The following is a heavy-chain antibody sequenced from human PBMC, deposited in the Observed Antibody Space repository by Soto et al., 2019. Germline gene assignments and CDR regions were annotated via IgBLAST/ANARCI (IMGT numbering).Heavy chain of an antibody. D-gene: IGHD6-25*01. CDR1: GGSFSGYY. J-gene: IGHJ6*02. V-gene: IGHV4-34*01. CDR3: ACRKSPRMTVLAAARGRTYGMDV. Sequence: QVQLQQWGAGLLKPSETLSLTCAVYGGSFSGYYWSWIRQSPGKGLEWIGEISHSGSTNNNPSLNSRVTMSMGTSKNQFSLKLASVTAADTSVYYCACRKSPRMTVLAAARGRTYGMDVWGQGTTVTVSS. CDR2: ISHSGST.